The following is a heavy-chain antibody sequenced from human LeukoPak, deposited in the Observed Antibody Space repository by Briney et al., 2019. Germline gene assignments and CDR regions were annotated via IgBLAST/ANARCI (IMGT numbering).Heavy chain of an antibody. V-gene: IGHV4-59*01. J-gene: IGHJ4*02. CDR1: GGSISSYY. D-gene: IGHD6-13*01. CDR2: IYYSGTT. Sequence: PSETLSLTCTVSGGSISSYYWSWIRQPPGKGMVWIGYIYYSGTTNYNPSLKSRVTIAVDTSKNQFSLKLSSVTAADTAVYYCARGVYIAAAQYGYWGQGTLVTVSS. CDR3: ARGVYIAAAQYGY.